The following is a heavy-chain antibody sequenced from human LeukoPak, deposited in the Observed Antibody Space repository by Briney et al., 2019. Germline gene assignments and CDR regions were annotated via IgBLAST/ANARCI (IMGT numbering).Heavy chain of an antibody. D-gene: IGHD2-2*02. J-gene: IGHJ4*02. CDR2: ISVYNGNT. V-gene: IGHV1-18*01. CDR1: GYTFANFS. CDR3: ARTCSSSSCYMVH. Sequence: ASVKVSCKASGYTFANFSITWVRQAPGQGLEWMGWISVYNGNTNYAQNLQGRVTLTIDTSTSTAYMELRSLRSDDTALYYCARTCSSSSCYMVHWGQGTLVTVSS.